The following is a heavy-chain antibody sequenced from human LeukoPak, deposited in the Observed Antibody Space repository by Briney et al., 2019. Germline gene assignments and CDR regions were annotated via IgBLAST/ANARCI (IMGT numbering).Heavy chain of an antibody. Sequence: GGSLRLSCSASGFTFSSSWMTWVRQAPGKGLEWVANIKQDGSEQYTADSLKGRSTISRDNGKKLVFLQMNSLRVDDTAVYYCARVGPSYYYYYMDAWGNGTTVIVSS. J-gene: IGHJ6*03. CDR2: IKQDGSEQ. V-gene: IGHV3-7*01. CDR3: ARVGPSYYYYYMDA. CDR1: GFTFSSSW.